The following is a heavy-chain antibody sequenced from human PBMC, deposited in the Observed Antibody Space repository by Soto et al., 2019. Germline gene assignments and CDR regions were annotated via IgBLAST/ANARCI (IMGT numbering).Heavy chain of an antibody. CDR2: INHSGST. CDR1: GGSFSGYY. D-gene: IGHD5-12*01. Sequence: QVQLQQWGAGLLKPSETLSLTCAVYGGSFSGYYWSWIRQHPGKGLEWIGEINHSGSTNYNPSLKSRVPISVDTSKNQFSLKLSSVTAADTAVYYCARGRGSGYDSYYFDYWGQGTLVTVSS. V-gene: IGHV4-34*01. CDR3: ARGRGSGYDSYYFDY. J-gene: IGHJ4*02.